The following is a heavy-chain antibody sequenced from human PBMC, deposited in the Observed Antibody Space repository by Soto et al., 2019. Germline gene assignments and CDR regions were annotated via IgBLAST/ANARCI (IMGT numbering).Heavy chain of an antibody. D-gene: IGHD6-19*01. CDR3: AKGHSSGWYNDYYYYMDV. CDR1: GFTFSSYA. Sequence: GGSLRLSCAASGFTFSSYAMSWVRQAPGKGLEWVSAISGSGGSTYYADSVKGRFTISRDNSKNTLYLQMNSLRAEDTAVYYCAKGHSSGWYNDYYYYMDVWGKGTTVTVSS. J-gene: IGHJ6*03. V-gene: IGHV3-23*01. CDR2: ISGSGGST.